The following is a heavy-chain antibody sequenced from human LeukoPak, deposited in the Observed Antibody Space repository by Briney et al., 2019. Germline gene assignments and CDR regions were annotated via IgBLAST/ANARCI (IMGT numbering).Heavy chain of an antibody. V-gene: IGHV4-59*08. CDR2: ISYSGST. CDR3: ARGRAAAD. D-gene: IGHD6-13*01. Sequence: SETLSLTCSVSGGSITSYYWSWIRQPPGKGLEWIGYISYSGSTNYNPSLKSRVIISVDTSKNQFSLKLSSVTAADTAVYYCARGRAAADWGQGTLVTVSS. J-gene: IGHJ4*02. CDR1: GGSITSYY.